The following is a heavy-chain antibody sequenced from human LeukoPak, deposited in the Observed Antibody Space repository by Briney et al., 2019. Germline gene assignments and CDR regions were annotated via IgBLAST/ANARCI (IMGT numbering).Heavy chain of an antibody. Sequence: PSETLSLTCTVSADSLSSGGHYWAWIRQPPGKGLEWIGSIYIDGITHYNSSLQSRVTLSIDTSKNHFSLRLTSVTAADTAVFYCARLFTRAWEYRYGMDVWGQGTAVTVSS. CDR1: ADSLSSGGHY. CDR3: ARLFTRAWEYRYGMDV. V-gene: IGHV4-39*02. J-gene: IGHJ6*02. D-gene: IGHD1-26*01. CDR2: IYIDGIT.